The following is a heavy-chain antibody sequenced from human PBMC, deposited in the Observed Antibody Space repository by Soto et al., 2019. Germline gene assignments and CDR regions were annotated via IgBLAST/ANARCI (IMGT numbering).Heavy chain of an antibody. D-gene: IGHD3-3*01. CDR3: ARETSDFWSGYNGMDV. CDR2: IIPIFGTA. Sequence: SVKVSCKASGGTFSSYAISWVRQAPGQGLEWMGGIIPIFGTANYAQKFQGRVTITADESTSTAYMELSSLRSEDTAVYYCARETSDFWSGYNGMDVWGQGTTVTVPS. CDR1: GGTFSSYA. J-gene: IGHJ6*02. V-gene: IGHV1-69*13.